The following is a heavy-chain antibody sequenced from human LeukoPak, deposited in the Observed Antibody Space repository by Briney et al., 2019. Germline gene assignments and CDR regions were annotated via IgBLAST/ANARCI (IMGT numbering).Heavy chain of an antibody. CDR3: ARELSGSSQY. D-gene: IGHD6-13*01. J-gene: IGHJ4*02. Sequence: ASVKVSCKASGDTFSSYAISWVRQAPGQGLEWMGGIIPIFGTANYAQKFQGRVTITADESTSAAYMELSSLRFEDTAVYYCARELSGSSQYWGQGTLVTVSS. CDR1: GDTFSSYA. CDR2: IIPIFGTA. V-gene: IGHV1-69*13.